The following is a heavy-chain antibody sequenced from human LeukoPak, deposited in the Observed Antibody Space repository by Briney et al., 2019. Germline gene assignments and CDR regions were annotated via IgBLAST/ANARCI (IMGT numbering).Heavy chain of an antibody. J-gene: IGHJ1*01. D-gene: IGHD3-10*01. Sequence: SETLSLTCTVSGGSISSYYWSWIRQPPGKGLEWIGYIYYSGSTNYNPSLKSRVTISVDTSKNQFSLKLSSVTAADTAVYYCARRHYYGSGSYYIPYFQHWGQGTLVTVSS. CDR1: GGSISSYY. CDR3: ARRHYYGSGSYYIPYFQH. V-gene: IGHV4-59*01. CDR2: IYYSGST.